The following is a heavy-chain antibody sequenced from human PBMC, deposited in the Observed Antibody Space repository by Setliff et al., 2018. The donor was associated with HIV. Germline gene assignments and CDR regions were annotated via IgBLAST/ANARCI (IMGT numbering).Heavy chain of an antibody. CDR1: GYSFARYG. J-gene: IGHJ3*02. CDR3: ARVPYRSAWFSGRHDAFDI. V-gene: IGHV1-18*01. Sequence: ASVKVSCKASGYSFARYGMSWVRQAPGQGLEWMGWISGYNGNTKYAQSFQDRVAMTTETATSTAYMEMRSLRSDDTAVYFCARVPYRSAWFSGRHDAFDIWGQGTMVTVSS. CDR2: ISGYNGNT. D-gene: IGHD6-19*01.